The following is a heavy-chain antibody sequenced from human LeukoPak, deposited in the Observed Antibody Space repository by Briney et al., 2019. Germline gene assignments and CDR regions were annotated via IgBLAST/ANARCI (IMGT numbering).Heavy chain of an antibody. D-gene: IGHD6-19*01. Sequence: PGGSLRLSCAASGFTFSSYAMSWVRQAPGKGLEWDSGISNSGESTYYADSVKGRFTVSRDNSKSTLYLQMNSLRAEDTAVYYCAKDDEQWLVRSFDYWGQGTLVTVSS. CDR1: GFTFSSYA. CDR3: AKDDEQWLVRSFDY. V-gene: IGHV3-23*01. J-gene: IGHJ4*02. CDR2: ISNSGEST.